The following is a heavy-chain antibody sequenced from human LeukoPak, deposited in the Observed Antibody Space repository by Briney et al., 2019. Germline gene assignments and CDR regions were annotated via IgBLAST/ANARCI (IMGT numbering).Heavy chain of an antibody. CDR1: GFAFSTYW. J-gene: IGHJ4*02. CDR2: IKEDGSEK. Sequence: GGSLRLSCAASGFAFSTYWMTWVRQAPGKGLEWVANIKEDGSEKHYVDSVKGRFTISRDNAKNSLYLQMNSLRAEDTAVYYCVREYFYNSSGHGSFRYWGQGTLVTVSS. V-gene: IGHV3-7*01. D-gene: IGHD3-22*01. CDR3: VREYFYNSSGHGSFRY.